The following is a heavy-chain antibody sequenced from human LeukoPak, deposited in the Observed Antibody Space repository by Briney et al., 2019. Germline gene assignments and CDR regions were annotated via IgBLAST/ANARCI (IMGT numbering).Heavy chain of an antibody. Sequence: GGSLRLSCAASGFSFSRSWVSWVRQAPGKGREWVASITPDGGAKYYVDSVEGRFTISRDNAKNSLYLQMNSLGVEDTGVYYCAREAYWGQGSLVTVSS. CDR3: AREAY. CDR2: ITPDGGAK. J-gene: IGHJ4*02. V-gene: IGHV3-7*01. CDR1: GFSFSRSW.